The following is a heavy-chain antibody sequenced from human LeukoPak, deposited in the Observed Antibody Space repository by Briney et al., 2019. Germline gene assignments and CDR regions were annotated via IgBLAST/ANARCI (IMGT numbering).Heavy chain of an antibody. J-gene: IGHJ4*02. V-gene: IGHV1-2*02. Sequence: ASVKVSCKASGYTFTGYYMHWVRQAPGQGLEWMGWINPNSGGTNYAQKFQGRVTMTRDTSISTAYMELSRLRSDDTAVYYCARDRDSSGWYSGYYFDYWGQGTLVTVSS. D-gene: IGHD6-19*01. CDR2: INPNSGGT. CDR3: ARDRDSSGWYSGYYFDY. CDR1: GYTFTGYY.